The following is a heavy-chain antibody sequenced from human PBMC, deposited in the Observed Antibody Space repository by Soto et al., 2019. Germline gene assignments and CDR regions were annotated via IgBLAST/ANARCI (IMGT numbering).Heavy chain of an antibody. J-gene: IGHJ6*02. V-gene: IGHV4-31*03. CDR1: GGSISSGGHY. CDR3: ARDQAYDYTSPGDYYYYGMDV. D-gene: IGHD4-4*01. Sequence: QVQLQESGPGLVKPSQTLSLTCTVSGGSISSGGHYWNWIRQHPGRGLEWIGYIYYSGSTYYNPSHKSRVTISVDTSKNQFSLNLSSVTAADRAVYYCARDQAYDYTSPGDYYYYGMDVWGQGTTVTVSS. CDR2: IYYSGST.